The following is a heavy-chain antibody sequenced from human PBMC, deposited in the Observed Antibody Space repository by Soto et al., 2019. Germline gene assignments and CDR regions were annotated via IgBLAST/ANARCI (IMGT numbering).Heavy chain of an antibody. V-gene: IGHV3-21*01. J-gene: IGHJ3*02. CDR3: ARDTGYSSGQVPESFDI. CDR1: GFTFSSYS. Sequence: EVQLVESGGGLVKPGGSLRLSCAASGFTFSSYSMVWVRQAPGKGLEWVSCISTSSNYIFYGDSVKGRFTISRDNAKKSLYLQRNSLRADDTAVYYCARDTGYSSGQVPESFDIWGQGTMVAVSS. CDR2: ISTSSNYI. D-gene: IGHD6-19*01.